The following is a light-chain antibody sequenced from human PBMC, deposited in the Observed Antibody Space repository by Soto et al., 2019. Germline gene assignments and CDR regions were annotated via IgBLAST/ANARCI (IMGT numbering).Light chain of an antibody. Sequence: QSVLTQPASVSGSPGQSITISCTGTSSDVGGYNYVSWYQQHPGTAPKLMRYDVSNRTSGVSNGFSGSKSGNTASLTISGLQADDDADYYCSSYTSSSTRRVFGTGTKLTV. CDR1: SSDVGGYNY. CDR3: SSYTSSSTRRV. V-gene: IGLV2-14*01. J-gene: IGLJ1*01. CDR2: DVS.